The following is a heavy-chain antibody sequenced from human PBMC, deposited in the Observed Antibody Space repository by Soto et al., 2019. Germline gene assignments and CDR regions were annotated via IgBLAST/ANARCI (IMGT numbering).Heavy chain of an antibody. D-gene: IGHD6-13*01. CDR1: GFTFSSYA. V-gene: IGHV3-30-3*01. CDR3: ARARIEAAGTPRFNYYYGMDV. Sequence: QPGGSLRLSCAASGFTFSSYAMHWVRQAPGKGLEWVAVISYDGSNKYYADSVKGRFTISRDNSKNTLYLQMNSLRAEDTAVYYCARARIEAAGTPRFNYYYGMDVWGQGTTVTVSS. J-gene: IGHJ6*02. CDR2: ISYDGSNK.